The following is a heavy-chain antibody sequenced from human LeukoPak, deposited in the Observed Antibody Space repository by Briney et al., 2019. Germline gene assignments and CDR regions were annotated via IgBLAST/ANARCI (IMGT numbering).Heavy chain of an antibody. CDR3: ARQVTFGYAYAYYFDY. J-gene: IGHJ4*02. D-gene: IGHD3-16*01. Sequence: SETLSLTCTVSGGSISSTYYYWGWIRQPPGKGLEWIGNFHYSGSNSYNPSLKSRVTISVDTSKNQLSLRLSSVTAANTAVYYCARQVTFGYAYAYYFDYWGQGTLVTVSS. CDR1: GGSISSTYYY. V-gene: IGHV4-39*01. CDR2: FHYSGSN.